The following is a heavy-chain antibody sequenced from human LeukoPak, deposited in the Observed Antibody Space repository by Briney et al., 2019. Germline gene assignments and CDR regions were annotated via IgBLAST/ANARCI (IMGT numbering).Heavy chain of an antibody. J-gene: IGHJ4*02. CDR3: ARDGSPFDH. CDR2: IEQDGSEI. V-gene: IGHV3-7*01. Sequence: PGGSLRLSCAASGFTFSAYWMSWVRQTPGKGLEWVANIEQDGSEIYYVDSVKGRFTISRDNAKNSLYLQVNSLRVEDTAVYYCARDGSPFDHWGQGTLVTVSS. CDR1: GFTFSAYW. D-gene: IGHD3-10*01.